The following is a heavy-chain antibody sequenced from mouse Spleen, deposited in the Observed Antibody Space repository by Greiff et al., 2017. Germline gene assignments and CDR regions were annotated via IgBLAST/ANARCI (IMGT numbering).Heavy chain of an antibody. Sequence: VKVVESGAELARPGASVKLSCKASGYTFTSYGISWVKQRTGQGLEWIGEIYPRSGNTYYNEKFKGKATLTADKSSSTAYMELRSLTSEDSAVYFCARGGDYYGSSGYFDVWGTGTTVTVSS. D-gene: IGHD1-1*01. J-gene: IGHJ1*03. V-gene: IGHV1-81*01. CDR2: IYPRSGNT. CDR3: ARGGDYYGSSGYFDV. CDR1: GYTFTSYG.